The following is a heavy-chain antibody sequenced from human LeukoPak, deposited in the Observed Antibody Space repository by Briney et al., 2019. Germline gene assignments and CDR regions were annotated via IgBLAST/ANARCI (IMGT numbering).Heavy chain of an antibody. CDR3: ARAYYGSGRRYYGMDA. V-gene: IGHV1-69*04. Sequence: SVKVSCKASGGTFSSYAISWVRQAPGQGLEWMGRIIPILGIAYYAQTFQGRVTITADKSTSTAYMELSSLRSEDTAVYYCARAYYGSGRRYYGMDAWGQGTTVTVSS. CDR2: IIPILGIA. D-gene: IGHD3-10*01. CDR1: GGTFSSYA. J-gene: IGHJ6*02.